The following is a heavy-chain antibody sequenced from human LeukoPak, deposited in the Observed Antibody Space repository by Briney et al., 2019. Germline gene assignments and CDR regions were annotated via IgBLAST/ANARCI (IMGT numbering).Heavy chain of an antibody. CDR3: ARDGNRDYYSSGSYFDY. D-gene: IGHD3-10*01. CDR1: GLTVSSNY. Sequence: PGGSLRLSCAVSGLTVSSNYMRWVRQAPGKGLEWVSVIYSGGSTYYADSVKGRFTISRDNSKNTLYLQMNSLRAEDTAVYYCARDGNRDYYSSGSYFDYWGQGTLVTVSS. V-gene: IGHV3-53*01. CDR2: IYSGGST. J-gene: IGHJ4*02.